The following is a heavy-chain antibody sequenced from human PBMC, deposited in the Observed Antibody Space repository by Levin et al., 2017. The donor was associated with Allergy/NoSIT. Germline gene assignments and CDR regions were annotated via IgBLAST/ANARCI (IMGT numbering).Heavy chain of an antibody. CDR1: GFTFSNAW. CDR3: TTDKVTIAAAGTLSRRGY. D-gene: IGHD6-13*01. Sequence: GESLKISCAASGFTFSNAWMSWVRQAPGKGLEWVGRIKSKTDGGTTDYAAPVKGRFTISRDDSKNTLYLQMNSLKTEDTAVYYCTTDKVTIAAAGTLSRRGYWGQGTLVTVSS. J-gene: IGHJ4*02. CDR2: IKSKTDGGTT. V-gene: IGHV3-15*01.